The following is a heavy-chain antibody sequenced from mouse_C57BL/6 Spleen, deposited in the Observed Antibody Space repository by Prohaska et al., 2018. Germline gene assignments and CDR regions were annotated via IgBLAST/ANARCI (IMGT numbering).Heavy chain of an antibody. CDR3: MRYGGNYWYFDV. J-gene: IGHJ1*03. V-gene: IGHV11-2*01. Sequence: EVQLLEAGGGLVQPGGSRGLSCEGSGFTFNGFWMSWVRQTPGKTLEWIGDINSDGSAINYATTIKDRFTIFRDNNKSTLYLQMSNVRSEDTATYFCMRYGGNYWYFDVWGTGTTVTVSS. CDR1: GFTFNGFW. CDR2: INSDGSAI. D-gene: IGHD1-1*02.